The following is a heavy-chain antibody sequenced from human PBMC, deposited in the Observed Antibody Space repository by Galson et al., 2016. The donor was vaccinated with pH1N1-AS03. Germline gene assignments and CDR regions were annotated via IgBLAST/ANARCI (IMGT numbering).Heavy chain of an antibody. D-gene: IGHD3-3*02. Sequence: LTCTVSGYSITTGHYWGWIRQPPGRGLEWIGSIYPAVSTDYNPSLKSRVTISVDTSKNQFSLRLSSLTAADTAVYYCVRHGRHISVYGVTPNWFDPWGQGTLVTVSS. V-gene: IGHV4-38-2*02. J-gene: IGHJ5*02. CDR2: IYPAVST. CDR1: GYSITTGHY. CDR3: VRHGRHISVYGVTPNWFDP.